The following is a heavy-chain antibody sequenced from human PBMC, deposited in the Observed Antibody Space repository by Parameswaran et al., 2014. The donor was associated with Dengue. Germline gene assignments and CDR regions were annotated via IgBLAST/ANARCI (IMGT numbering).Heavy chain of an antibody. V-gene: IGHV1-69*01. J-gene: IGHJ5*02. CDR2: IIPLFGTT. Sequence: WVRQAPGQGLEWMGAIIPLFGTTNYAQKFQGRVTITADGSTSTAYMEVSSLRSEDTAVYYCARYDWNARWFDPWGQGTLVTVSS. CDR3: ARYDWNARWFDP. D-gene: IGHD1-1*01.